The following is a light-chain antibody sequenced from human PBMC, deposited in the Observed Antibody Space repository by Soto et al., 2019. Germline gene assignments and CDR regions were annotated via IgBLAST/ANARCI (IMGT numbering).Light chain of an antibody. CDR2: DNN. J-gene: IGLJ2*01. CDR3: GTWDSRLSAVV. CDR1: SSNIGNNY. Sequence: QSVLTQPPSVSAAPGQKVTISCSGSSSNIGNNYVFWYQQLPGTAPKLLIYDNNKRPSGIPDRFSGSKSGTSATLGITGLQTGDEADYYCGTWDSRLSAVVFGGGTKLTVL. V-gene: IGLV1-51*01.